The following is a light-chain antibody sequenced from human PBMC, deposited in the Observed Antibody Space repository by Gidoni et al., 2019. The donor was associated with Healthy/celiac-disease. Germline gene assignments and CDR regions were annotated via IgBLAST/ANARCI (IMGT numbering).Light chain of an antibody. Sequence: QSALTQPASVSGSPGQSITISCTGTSSDVWSYNLVSWYQQHPVKAPKLMIYEGSKRPSGVSNRFSGSKSGNTASLTISGLQAEDEADYYCCSYAGSSTFYVFGTGTKVTVL. CDR1: SSDVWSYNL. V-gene: IGLV2-23*01. CDR2: EGS. CDR3: CSYAGSSTFYV. J-gene: IGLJ1*01.